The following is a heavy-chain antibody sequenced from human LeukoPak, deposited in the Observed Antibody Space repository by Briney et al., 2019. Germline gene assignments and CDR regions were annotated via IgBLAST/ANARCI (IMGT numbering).Heavy chain of an antibody. V-gene: IGHV4-61*02. CDR1: GGSISSGSYY. D-gene: IGHD3-9*01. J-gene: IGHJ3*02. Sequence: SETLSLTCTVSGGSISSGSYYWSWIRQPAGKGLEWIGRIYTSGSTNYNPSLKSRVTISVDTSKNQFSLKLSSVTAADTAVYYCARDHGEKSAYYDILTGYYAFDIWGQGTMVTVSS. CDR2: IYTSGST. CDR3: ARDHGEKSAYYDILTGYYAFDI.